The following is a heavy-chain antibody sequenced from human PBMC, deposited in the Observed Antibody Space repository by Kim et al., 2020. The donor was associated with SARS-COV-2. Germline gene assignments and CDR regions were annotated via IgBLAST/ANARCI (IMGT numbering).Heavy chain of an antibody. CDR2: ISFDGSLK. CDR3: ARDRRGGHGASDV. J-gene: IGHJ3*01. Sequence: GGSLRLSCAASGFSFSSHSMHWVRQAPGKGLEWVTLISFDGSLKDYLDSVKGRFTISRDNSKNTVYLQMNSLSTEDTAVYYCARDRRGGHGASDVWVQGT. CDR1: GFSFSSHS. V-gene: IGHV3-30*04.